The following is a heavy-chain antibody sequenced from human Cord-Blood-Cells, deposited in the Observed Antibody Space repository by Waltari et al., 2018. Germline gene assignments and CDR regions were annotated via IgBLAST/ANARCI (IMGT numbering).Heavy chain of an antibody. D-gene: IGHD3-3*01. V-gene: IGHV4-34*01. CDR2: INHSGST. CDR1: GGSFSGYY. CDR3: ARVTLTIFGVVNYYYYMDV. J-gene: IGHJ6*03. Sequence: QVQLQQWGAGLLKPSATLSFTCAVYGGSFSGYYWRWTRQPPGKGLEWIGEINHSGSTNYNPSLKSRVTISVDTSKNQFSLKLSSVTAADTAVYYCARVTLTIFGVVNYYYYMDVWGKGTTVTVSS.